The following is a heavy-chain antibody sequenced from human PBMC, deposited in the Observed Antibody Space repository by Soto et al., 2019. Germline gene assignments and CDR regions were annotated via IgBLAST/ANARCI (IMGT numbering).Heavy chain of an antibody. Sequence: QVPLVQSGAEVKKPGASVKVSCKASGYTFTSYGISWVRQAPGQGLEWMGWISAYNGNTNYAQKLQGRVTMTTDTSTSTADMELRSLRSDDTAVYYCARDGEDIVVVVAAQTDYYYYYYMDVWGKGTTVTVSS. CDR3: ARDGEDIVVVVAAQTDYYYYYYMDV. CDR2: ISAYNGNT. D-gene: IGHD2-15*01. J-gene: IGHJ6*03. CDR1: GYTFTSYG. V-gene: IGHV1-18*01.